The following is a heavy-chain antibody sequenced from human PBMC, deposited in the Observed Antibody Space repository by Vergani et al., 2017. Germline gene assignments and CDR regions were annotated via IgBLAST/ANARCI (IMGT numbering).Heavy chain of an antibody. CDR3: AGVGDGWSGCFFDY. D-gene: IGHD3-3*01. J-gene: IGHJ4*02. CDR1: GYTFTSYA. V-gene: IGHV1-3*01. Sequence: QVQLVQSGAEVKKPGASVKVSCKASGYTFTSYAMHWVRQAPGQRLEWMGWINAGNGNTKYSQKFQGRVTITRDTSASTAYMELSSLRSEDTAVYYCAGVGDGWSGCFFDYWGQGTLVTVSS. CDR2: INAGNGNT.